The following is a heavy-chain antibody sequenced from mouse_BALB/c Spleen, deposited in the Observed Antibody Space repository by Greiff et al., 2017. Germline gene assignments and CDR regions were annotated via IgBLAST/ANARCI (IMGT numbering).Heavy chain of an antibody. CDR1: GFSLTSYG. J-gene: IGHJ3*01. Sequence: VQLKESGPGLVAPSQSLSITCTVSGFSLTSYGVHWVRQPPGKGLEWLGVIWAGGSTNYNSALMSRLSISKDNSKSQVFFKMNSLQADDTAIYYCSPGFAYWGQGTLVTVSA. V-gene: IGHV2-9*02. CDR2: IWAGGST. CDR3: SPGFAY.